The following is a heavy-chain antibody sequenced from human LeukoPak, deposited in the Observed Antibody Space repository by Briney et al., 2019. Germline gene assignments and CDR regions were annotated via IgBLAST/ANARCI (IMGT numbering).Heavy chain of an antibody. Sequence: GGSQTLSCAASGFTFLRHGMTWFRQAPGKGLEWVSGIGASGGATYYADSVRGRFTISRDNSKNTLYLQMNSLKAEDAALYYCAKGNYGEKIDYWGPGTLVTVSS. CDR3: AKGNYGEKIDY. J-gene: IGHJ4*02. V-gene: IGHV3-23*01. CDR1: GFTFLRHG. CDR2: IGASGGAT. D-gene: IGHD4-17*01.